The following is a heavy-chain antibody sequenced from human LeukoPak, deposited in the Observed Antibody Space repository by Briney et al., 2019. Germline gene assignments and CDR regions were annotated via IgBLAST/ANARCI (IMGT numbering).Heavy chain of an antibody. Sequence: SSVKVSCKASGGTFSSYAISWVRQAPGQGLEWIGRIIPILGIANYAQKFQGRVTITADKSTSTAYMELSSLRSEDTAVYYCARGAAQFDYWGQGTLVTVSS. CDR3: ARGAAQFDY. D-gene: IGHD2-15*01. V-gene: IGHV1-69*04. CDR2: IIPILGIA. J-gene: IGHJ4*02. CDR1: GGTFSSYA.